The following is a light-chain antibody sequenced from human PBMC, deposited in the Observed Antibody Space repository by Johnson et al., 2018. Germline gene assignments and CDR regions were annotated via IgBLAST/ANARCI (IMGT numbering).Light chain of an antibody. CDR2: ETN. CDR3: GTWDSSLSAGNV. V-gene: IGLV1-51*02. Sequence: QSVLTQPPSVSAAPGQKVTISCSGSSSNIGNNYVSWYQQLTGTAPKLLIYETNKRPSGIPDRFSGSKSGTSATLGITGLQTGDEADYYCGTWDSSLSAGNVFGTGTKVTVL. J-gene: IGLJ1*01. CDR1: SSNIGNNY.